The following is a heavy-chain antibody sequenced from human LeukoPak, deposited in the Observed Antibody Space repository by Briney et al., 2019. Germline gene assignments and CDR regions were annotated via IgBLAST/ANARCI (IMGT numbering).Heavy chain of an antibody. CDR1: GDSISYFY. CDR2: TSSSGNT. J-gene: IGHJ5*02. CDR3: ARHKRYPATVTTRWWFDP. V-gene: IGHV4-4*07. Sequence: ETLSLTCSVSGDSISYFYWSWIRQAAGKGLEWIGRTSSSGNTDYNASLKSRVTMSVDTSKNQLSLKVISVTAADTAVYYCARHKRYPATVTTRWWFDPWGQGTLVTVSS. D-gene: IGHD4-11*01.